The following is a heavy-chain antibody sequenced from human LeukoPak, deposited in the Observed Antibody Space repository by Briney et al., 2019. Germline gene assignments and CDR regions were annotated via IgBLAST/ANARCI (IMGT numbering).Heavy chain of an antibody. CDR3: AVTMVRGVMVPFDY. CDR2: IKTDGSSLDGSST. D-gene: IGHD3-10*01. V-gene: IGHV3-74*01. Sequence: GGSLRLSCAASGFSFSSYWMHWVRQAPGKGLVWVSRIKTDGSSLDGSSTSYADSVKGRFTISRDNAKNTLYLQMDSLRAEDTAVYYCAVTMVRGVMVPFDYWGQGTLVTVSS. CDR1: GFSFSSYW. J-gene: IGHJ4*02.